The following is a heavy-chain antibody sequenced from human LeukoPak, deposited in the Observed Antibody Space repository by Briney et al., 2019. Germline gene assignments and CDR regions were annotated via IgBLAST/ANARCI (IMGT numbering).Heavy chain of an antibody. Sequence: ASVKVSCKASGGTFSSYAISWVRQAPGQGLEWMGGIIPIFGTANYAQKFQGRVTITADESTSTAYMELSSLRSEDTAVYYCARLVEMATVTAPYYFDYWGQGTLVTVSS. CDR1: GGTFSSYA. CDR3: ARLVEMATVTAPYYFDY. CDR2: IIPIFGTA. D-gene: IGHD5-24*01. V-gene: IGHV1-69*13. J-gene: IGHJ4*02.